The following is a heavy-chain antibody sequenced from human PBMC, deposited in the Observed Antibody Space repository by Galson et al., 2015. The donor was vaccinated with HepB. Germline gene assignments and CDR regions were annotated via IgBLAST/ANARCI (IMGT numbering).Heavy chain of an antibody. CDR3: ARHRRGSSWPEINYYGMDV. J-gene: IGHJ6*02. V-gene: IGHV5-10-1*01. Sequence: QSGAEVKKPGESLRISCKGSGYSFTSYWISWVRQMPGKGLEWMGRIDPSDSYTNYSPSFQGHVTISADKSVSTAYLQWSSLKASDTAMYYCARHRRGSSWPEINYYGMDVWGQGTTVTVSS. D-gene: IGHD6-13*01. CDR1: GYSFTSYW. CDR2: IDPSDSYT.